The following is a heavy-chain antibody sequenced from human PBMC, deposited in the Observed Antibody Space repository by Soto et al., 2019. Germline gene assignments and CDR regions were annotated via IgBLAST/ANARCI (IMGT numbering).Heavy chain of an antibody. Sequence: QLRLQESGPGLVKPSETLSLICTGSGGSIISSPDWWGWVRQPPGKGPEWIASIYRDGATYYNPSLNSRVTVFVDSSKNQFSLKLTSVTAADTAIYYCARLAGSSFFTYWGQGTRVTVSS. V-gene: IGHV4-39*01. CDR3: ARLAGSSFFTY. CDR1: GGSIISSPDW. CDR2: IYRDGAT. J-gene: IGHJ4*02. D-gene: IGHD6-6*01.